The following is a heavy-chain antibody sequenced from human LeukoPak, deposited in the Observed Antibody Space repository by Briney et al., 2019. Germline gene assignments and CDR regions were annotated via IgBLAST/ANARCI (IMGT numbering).Heavy chain of an antibody. D-gene: IGHD3-9*01. V-gene: IGHV3-23*01. J-gene: IGHJ4*02. CDR1: GFTFSTYA. CDR3: ARSTSSEYDIYHFDY. CDR2: ISGGGGET. Sequence: PGGSLRLSCAASGFTFSTYAMRWVRQAPGKGLEWVSCISGGGGETHYADFGKGRFTISRDNSKNMVFLQMYSLRADDTAVYYCARSTSSEYDIYHFDYWGQGTLVTVSS.